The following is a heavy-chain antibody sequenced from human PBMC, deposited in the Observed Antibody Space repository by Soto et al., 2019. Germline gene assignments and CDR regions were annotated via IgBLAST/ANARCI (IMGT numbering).Heavy chain of an antibody. V-gene: IGHV3-30*18. CDR3: AKSPLIAVAAYSYYDGMDV. Sequence: GGSLRLSCAASGLTFSSYGMHWVRQAPGKGLEWVAVISYDGSNKNYADSVKGRFTISRDNSKNTLYLQMNSLRAEDTAVYYCAKSPLIAVAAYSYYDGMDVWGQGTTVTVSS. CDR1: GLTFSSYG. CDR2: ISYDGSNK. J-gene: IGHJ6*02. D-gene: IGHD6-19*01.